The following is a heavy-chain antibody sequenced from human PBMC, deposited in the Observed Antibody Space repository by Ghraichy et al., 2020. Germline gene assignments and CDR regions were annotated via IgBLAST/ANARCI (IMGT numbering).Heavy chain of an antibody. CDR1: GGSISSYY. J-gene: IGHJ4*02. Sequence: SETPSLTCTVSGGSISSYYWSWIRQPPGKGLEWIGYIYYSGSTNYNPSLKSRVTISVDTSKNQFSLKLSSVTAADTAVYYCARVAVAGIIVDYWGQGTLVTVSS. CDR3: ARVAVAGIIVDY. D-gene: IGHD6-19*01. CDR2: IYYSGST. V-gene: IGHV4-59*01.